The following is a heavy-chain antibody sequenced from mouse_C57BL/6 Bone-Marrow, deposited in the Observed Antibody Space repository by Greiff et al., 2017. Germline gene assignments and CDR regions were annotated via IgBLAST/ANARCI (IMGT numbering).Heavy chain of an antibody. V-gene: IGHV1-64*01. CDR2: IHPNSGST. Sequence: VQLQQPGAELVKPGASVKLSCKASGYTFTSYWMHWVKQRPGQGLEWIGMIHPNSGSTNYNETFKSKATLTVDKSSSTAYMQLSSLTSEDSAVDYCARLVTTRRGFAYWGQGTLVTVSA. J-gene: IGHJ3*01. CDR1: GYTFTSYW. D-gene: IGHD2-2*01. CDR3: ARLVTTRRGFAY.